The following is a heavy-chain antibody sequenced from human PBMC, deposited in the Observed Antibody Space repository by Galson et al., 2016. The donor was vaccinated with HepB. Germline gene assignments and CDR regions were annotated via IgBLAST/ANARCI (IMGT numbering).Heavy chain of an antibody. CDR3: ARDRATGYCSSTSCHSGFDP. D-gene: IGHD2-2*01. CDR2: IYTDGSI. Sequence: SETLSLTCIVSGGSISSYHWSWIRLPAGKGLEWIGRIYTDGSINFNPSLKSRLTMSLDTSKNHFSLKLSSVTAADTAIYYCARDRATGYCSSTSCHSGFDPWGQGTQVTVSS. CDR1: GGSISSYH. V-gene: IGHV4-4*07. J-gene: IGHJ5*02.